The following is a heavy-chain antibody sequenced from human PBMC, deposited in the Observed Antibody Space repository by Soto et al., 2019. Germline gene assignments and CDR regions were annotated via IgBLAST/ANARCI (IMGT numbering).Heavy chain of an antibody. D-gene: IGHD3-10*01. J-gene: IGHJ4*02. CDR3: AKPGLKFCCGDSEGYYFDY. CDR1: GFTFSSYG. CDR2: ISSDGSNK. Sequence: QVQLVESGGGVVQPGRSLRLSCAASGFTFSSYGMHWVRQAPGKGLEWVAVISSDGSNKYYADSVKGRFTISRDNSKNTLYLQMNRRRAEDTSVYYCAKPGLKFCCGDSEGYYFDYWVQGNLVTVS. V-gene: IGHV3-30*18.